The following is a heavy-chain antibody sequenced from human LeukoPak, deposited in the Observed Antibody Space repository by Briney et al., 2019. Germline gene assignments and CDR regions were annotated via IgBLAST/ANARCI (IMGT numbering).Heavy chain of an antibody. CDR2: IKQDGSEK. D-gene: IGHD1-26*01. CDR1: GFTFSSYW. J-gene: IGHJ4*02. Sequence: GGSLRLSCAASGFTFSSYWMSWVRQAPGKGLEWVANIKQDGSEKYYVDSVKGRFTISRDNAKNSLYLQMNGLRAEDTAVYYCARDTGGSYAYFDYWGQGTLVTVSS. V-gene: IGHV3-7*01. CDR3: ARDTGGSYAYFDY.